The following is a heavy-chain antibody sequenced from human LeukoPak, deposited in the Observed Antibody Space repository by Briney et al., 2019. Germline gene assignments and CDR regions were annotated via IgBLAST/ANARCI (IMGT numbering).Heavy chain of an antibody. CDR2: IYTSWRT. CDR1: GFSISSGSYY. J-gene: IGHJ4*02. Sequence: SETLCLTCTVSGFSISSGSYYWSWIRQPAGKGLEWIVRIYTSWRTNYNPSLKSRVTISVDTSQNQFSLKLSSVTAADTAVYYCARGGYSYMYYFDYWGQGTLVTVSS. V-gene: IGHV4-61*02. D-gene: IGHD5-18*01. CDR3: ARGGYSYMYYFDY.